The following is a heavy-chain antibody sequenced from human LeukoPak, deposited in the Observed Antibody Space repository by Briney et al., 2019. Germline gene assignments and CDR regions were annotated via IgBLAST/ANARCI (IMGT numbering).Heavy chain of an antibody. CDR2: IYYSGST. Sequence: SETLSLTCTVSGGSISSYYWSWIRQPPGKGLEWIGYIYYSGSTNYNPSLKSRVTISVDTSKNQFSLKLSSVTAADTAVYYCARHLPYYYDSSGWPDDFDLWGRGTLVTVSS. D-gene: IGHD3-22*01. CDR1: GGSISSYY. J-gene: IGHJ2*01. CDR3: ARHLPYYYDSSGWPDDFDL. V-gene: IGHV4-59*08.